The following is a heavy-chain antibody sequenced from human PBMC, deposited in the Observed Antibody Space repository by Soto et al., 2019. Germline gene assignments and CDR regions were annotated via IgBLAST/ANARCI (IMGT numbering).Heavy chain of an antibody. D-gene: IGHD4-17*01. V-gene: IGHV3-23*01. CDR2: ISGSGGST. J-gene: IGHJ6*02. Sequence: LRLSCAASGFTFSSYAMSWVRQAPGKGLEWVSAISGSGGSTYYADSVKGRFTISRDNSKNSLYLQMNSLRVEDTALYYCAKDLRGTVFYGVDVWGQGTTVTVSS. CDR1: GFTFSSYA. CDR3: AKDLRGTVFYGVDV.